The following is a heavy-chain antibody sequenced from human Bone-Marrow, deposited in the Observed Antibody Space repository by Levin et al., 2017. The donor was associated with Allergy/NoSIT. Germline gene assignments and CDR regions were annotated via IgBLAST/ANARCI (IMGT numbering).Heavy chain of an antibody. CDR1: GGTFSSYA. CDR3: ARFPYGDYWNYYYMDV. Sequence: KISCKASGGTFSSYAISWVRQAPGQGLEWMGGIIPIFGTANYAQKFQGRVTITADESTSTAYMELSSLRSEDTAVYYCARFPYGDYWNYYYMDVWGKGTTVTVSS. J-gene: IGHJ6*03. V-gene: IGHV1-69*01. CDR2: IIPIFGTA. D-gene: IGHD4-17*01.